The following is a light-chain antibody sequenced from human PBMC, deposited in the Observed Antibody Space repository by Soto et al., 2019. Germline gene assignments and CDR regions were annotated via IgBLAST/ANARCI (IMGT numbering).Light chain of an antibody. CDR3: LLTYSGVRV. CDR1: TGAVTSGLY. J-gene: IGLJ2*01. V-gene: IGLV7-46*01. CDR2: DTS. Sequence: QAVVTQEPSLTVSPGGTVTLTCGSSTGAVTSGLYPYWFQQKPGQAPRTLIYDTSNKHFWTPARFSGSLLGGKAALTLSGAQPDDEADYYCLLTYSGVRVFGGGTKLTVL.